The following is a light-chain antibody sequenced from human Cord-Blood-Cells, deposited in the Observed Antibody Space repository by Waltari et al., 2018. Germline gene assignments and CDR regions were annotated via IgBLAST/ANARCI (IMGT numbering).Light chain of an antibody. Sequence: QSALTQPASVSGSPGQSITISCTGTSSDVGGYNLVSWYQQHPGKAPKLMIYEVSKRPSGVSNRFSGSNSGNTASLTISELQAEDEADYYCCSYAGSSTLFGGGTKLTVL. CDR3: CSYAGSSTL. CDR1: SSDVGGYNL. CDR2: EVS. J-gene: IGLJ2*01. V-gene: IGLV2-23*02.